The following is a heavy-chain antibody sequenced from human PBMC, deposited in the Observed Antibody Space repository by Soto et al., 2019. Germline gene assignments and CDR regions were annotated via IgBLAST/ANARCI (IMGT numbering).Heavy chain of an antibody. V-gene: IGHV3-20*01. J-gene: IGHJ2*01. D-gene: IGHD6-19*01. CDR3: ARGYDGSSGWYEWYFDL. Sequence: EVQLVESGGGVVRPGGSLRLSCAASGFTFDDYGMSWVRQAPGKGLEWVSGINGNGGSTGYADSVKGRFTISRDNAKNSLYLQMNSLRAEDTALYHCARGYDGSSGWYEWYFDLWGRGTLVTVSS. CDR2: INGNGGST. CDR1: GFTFDDYG.